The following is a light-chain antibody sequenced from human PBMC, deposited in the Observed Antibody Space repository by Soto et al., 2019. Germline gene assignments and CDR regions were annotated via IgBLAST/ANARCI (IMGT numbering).Light chain of an antibody. CDR1: SSDVGAYNY. J-gene: IGLJ1*01. Sequence: QSALTQPPSASGSPGQSVTISCTGTSSDVGAYNYVSWYQQHPGKAPKLMISGVSKRPSGVPDRFSGSKSGNTATLTVSGLQAEDEADYYCSSYAGCNNCYVFGTGTKLTVL. CDR3: SSYAGCNNCYV. CDR2: GVS. V-gene: IGLV2-8*01.